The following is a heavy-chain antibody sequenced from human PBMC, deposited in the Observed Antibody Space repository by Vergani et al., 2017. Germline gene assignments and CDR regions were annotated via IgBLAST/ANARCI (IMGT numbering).Heavy chain of an antibody. Sequence: EVELVQSGPEMRKPGESLKISCKGSEYSFGNYWIGWVRQMPGKGLEWMGIIYPADSDTRYSPSFPGQVTISADKSISTAFLQWDSLKASDTALYYCARHTTYAYSWGQGTLVTVSS. V-gene: IGHV5-51*01. D-gene: IGHD1-1*01. CDR3: ARHTTYAYS. CDR2: IYPADSDT. CDR1: EYSFGNYW. J-gene: IGHJ4*02.